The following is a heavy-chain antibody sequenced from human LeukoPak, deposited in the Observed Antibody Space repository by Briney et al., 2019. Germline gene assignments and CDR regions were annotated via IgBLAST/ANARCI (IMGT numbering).Heavy chain of an antibody. CDR1: GYTFTSYG. CDR3: ARVSYRGSGSYLEYYYMDV. V-gene: IGHV1-18*01. Sequence: ASVKVSCKASGYTFTSYGISWVRQAPGQGLEWMGWISAYNGNTNYAQKLQGRVTMTTDTSTSTAYVELSSLRSEDTAVYYCARVSYRGSGSYLEYYYMDVWGKGTTVTVSS. CDR2: ISAYNGNT. J-gene: IGHJ6*03. D-gene: IGHD3-10*01.